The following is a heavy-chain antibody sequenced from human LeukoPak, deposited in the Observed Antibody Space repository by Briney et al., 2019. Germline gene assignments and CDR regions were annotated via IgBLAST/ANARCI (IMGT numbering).Heavy chain of an antibody. CDR1: GFTFSNAW. Sequence: GGSLRLSCAASGFTFSNAWMSWVRQAPGKGLEWVGRIKSKTDGGTTDYAAPVKGRFTISRDDPKNTLYLQMNSLKTEDTAVYYCTTTGRYYYDSSGYYYFDYWGQGTLVTVSS. CDR2: IKSKTDGGTT. J-gene: IGHJ4*02. V-gene: IGHV3-15*01. D-gene: IGHD3-22*01. CDR3: TTTGRYYYDSSGYYYFDY.